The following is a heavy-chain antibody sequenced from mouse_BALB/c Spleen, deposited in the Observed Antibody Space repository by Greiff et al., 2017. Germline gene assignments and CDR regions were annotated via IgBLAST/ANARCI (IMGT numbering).Heavy chain of an antibody. Sequence: VQLQQSGAELVKPGASVKLSCKPSGYTFTSYWIQWVKQRPGQGLGWIGEIFPGTGTTYYNEKFKGKATLTIDTSSSTAYMQLSSLTSEDSAVYFCARGGNLYAMDYWGQGTSVTVSS. V-gene: IGHV1S132*01. CDR1: GYTFTSYW. CDR3: ARGGNLYAMDY. J-gene: IGHJ4*01. D-gene: IGHD1-1*02. CDR2: IFPGTGTT.